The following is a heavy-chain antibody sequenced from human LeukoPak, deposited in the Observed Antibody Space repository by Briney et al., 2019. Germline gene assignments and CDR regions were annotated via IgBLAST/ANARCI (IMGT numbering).Heavy chain of an antibody. D-gene: IGHD3-10*01. CDR3: ARDLLSPYGSGRLPTSLSDY. CDR1: GYTFTSYG. J-gene: IGHJ4*02. V-gene: IGHV1-18*01. Sequence: ASVKVSCKASGYTFTSYGISWVRQAPGQGLEWMGWISAYNGNTNYAQKLQGRVTMTTDTSTSTAYMELRSLRSDDTAVYYCARDLLSPYGSGRLPTSLSDYWGQGTLVTVSS. CDR2: ISAYNGNT.